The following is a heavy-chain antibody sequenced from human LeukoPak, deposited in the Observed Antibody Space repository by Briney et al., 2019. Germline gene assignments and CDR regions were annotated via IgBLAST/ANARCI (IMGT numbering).Heavy chain of an antibody. J-gene: IGHJ5*02. D-gene: IGHD4-4*01. CDR3: ARVYSNWFDP. CDR1: GGSVSSYY. CDR2: IYVSGST. Sequence: PSETLSLTCTVSGGSVSSYYWSWIRQPAGKGLEWIGRIYVSGSTNYNVSLKSRVTMSVDTSKNQFSLKLSSVTAADTAVYYCARVYSNWFDPWGQGTLVTVSS. V-gene: IGHV4-4*07.